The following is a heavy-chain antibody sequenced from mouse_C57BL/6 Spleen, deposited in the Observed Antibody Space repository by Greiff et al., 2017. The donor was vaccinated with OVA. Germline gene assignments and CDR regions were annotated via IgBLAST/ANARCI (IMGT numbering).Heavy chain of an antibody. J-gene: IGHJ4*01. Sequence: VQLQQSGPELVKPGASVKIPCKASGYTFTDYNMDWVKQSHGKSLEWIGDINPNNGGTIYNQKFKGKATLTVDKSSSTAYMELRSLTSEDTAVYYCARSGGLRDYYAMDYWGQGTSVTVSS. CDR3: ARSGGLRDYYAMDY. V-gene: IGHV1-18*01. CDR1: GYTFTDYN. CDR2: INPNNGGT. D-gene: IGHD3-2*02.